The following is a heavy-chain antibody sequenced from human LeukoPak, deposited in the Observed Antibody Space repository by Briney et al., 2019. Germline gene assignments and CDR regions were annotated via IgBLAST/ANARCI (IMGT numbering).Heavy chain of an antibody. Sequence: PGGSLRLSCAASGFTVSSNYMSWVRQAPGKGLEWVSVIYSGGSTYYADSVKGRFTISRDNSKNTLYLQMNSLRAEDTAVYYCASGSPDIVVVPAAIGYFDYWGQGTLVTVSS. CDR2: IYSGGST. CDR1: GFTVSSNY. D-gene: IGHD2-2*02. V-gene: IGHV3-53*01. J-gene: IGHJ4*02. CDR3: ASGSPDIVVVPAAIGYFDY.